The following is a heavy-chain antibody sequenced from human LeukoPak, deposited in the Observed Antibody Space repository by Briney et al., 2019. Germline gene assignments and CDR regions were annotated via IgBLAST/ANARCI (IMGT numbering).Heavy chain of an antibody. J-gene: IGHJ4*02. D-gene: IGHD4-17*01. CDR3: ARGLAVTTWAGERYYFDY. CDR2: IIPIFGTA. CDR1: GYTFTGYY. Sequence: SVKVSCKASGYTFTGYYMHWVRQAPGQGLEWMGGIIPIFGTANYAQKFQGRVTITADESTSTAYMELSSLRSEDTAVYYGARGLAVTTWAGERYYFDYWGQGTLVTVSS. V-gene: IGHV1-69*13.